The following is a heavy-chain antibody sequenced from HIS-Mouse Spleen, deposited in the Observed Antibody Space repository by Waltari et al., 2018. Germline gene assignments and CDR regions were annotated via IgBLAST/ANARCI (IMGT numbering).Heavy chain of an antibody. Sequence: EVQLVESGGGLVQPGRSLRLSCTASGFTFGDYAMSWFRQAPGKGLEWVGFIRSKAYGGTTEYAASVKGRFTISRDDSKSIAYLQMNSLKTEDTAVYYCYPILSIAARRFDYWGQGTLVTVSS. CDR3: YPILSIAARRFDY. J-gene: IGHJ4*02. V-gene: IGHV3-49*03. CDR2: IRSKAYGGTT. CDR1: GFTFGDYA. D-gene: IGHD6-6*01.